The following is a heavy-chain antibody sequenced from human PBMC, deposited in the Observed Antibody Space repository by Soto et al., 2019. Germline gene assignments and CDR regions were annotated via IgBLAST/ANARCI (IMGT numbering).Heavy chain of an antibody. CDR1: GGTISSWY. CDR2: IYYSGST. V-gene: IGHV4-59*08. CDR3: ARRYGTAIDY. J-gene: IGHJ4*02. Sequence: QVQLQESGPGLVKPSETLSLTCTVSGGTISSWYWSWIRQPPGKGLEWIGYIYYSGSTNCNPSLKSRFTISVDTSKNQFSLKLSSVTAADTAAYYCARRYGTAIDYWGQGTLVTVSS. D-gene: IGHD3-16*01.